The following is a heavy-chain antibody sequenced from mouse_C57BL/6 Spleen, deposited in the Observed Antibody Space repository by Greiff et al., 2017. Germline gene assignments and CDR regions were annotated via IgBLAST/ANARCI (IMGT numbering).Heavy chain of an antibody. CDR3: ARLGYYYGSTLYYAMDY. Sequence: EVKLVESGGGLVQPGGSLKLSCAASGFTFSDYYMYWVRQTPEKRLEWVAYISNGGGSTYYPDTVKGRFTISRDNAKNTLYLQMSRLKSEDTAMYYCARLGYYYGSTLYYAMDYWGQGTSVTVSS. V-gene: IGHV5-12*01. CDR1: GFTFSDYY. D-gene: IGHD1-1*01. J-gene: IGHJ4*01. CDR2: ISNGGGST.